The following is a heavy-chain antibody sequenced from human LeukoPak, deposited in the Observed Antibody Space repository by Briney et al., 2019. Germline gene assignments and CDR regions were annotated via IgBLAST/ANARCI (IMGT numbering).Heavy chain of an antibody. D-gene: IGHD2-2*01. J-gene: IGHJ4*02. Sequence: PSQTLSLTCAVYGGSFSGYYWSWIRQPPGKGLEWIGEINHSGSTNYNPSLKSRVTISVDTSKNQFSLKLSSVTAADTAVYYCARGTGLVVVPAATSGRRYYFDYWGQGTLVTVSS. CDR2: INHSGST. CDR3: ARGTGLVVVPAATSGRRYYFDY. V-gene: IGHV4-34*01. CDR1: GGSFSGYY.